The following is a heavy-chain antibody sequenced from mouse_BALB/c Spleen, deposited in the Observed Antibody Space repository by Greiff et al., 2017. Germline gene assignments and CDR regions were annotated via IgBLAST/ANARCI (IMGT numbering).Heavy chain of an antibody. V-gene: IGHV2-5-1*01. CDR1: GFSLTSYG. Sequence: VQLKESGPSLVQPSQSLSITCTVSGFSLTSYGVHWVRQSPGKGLEWLGVIWRGGSTDYNAAFMSRLSITKDNSKSQVFFKMNSLQADDTAIYYCAKKGGGLRDYYAMDYWGQGTSVTVSS. D-gene: IGHD2-4*01. CDR2: IWRGGST. CDR3: AKKGGGLRDYYAMDY. J-gene: IGHJ4*01.